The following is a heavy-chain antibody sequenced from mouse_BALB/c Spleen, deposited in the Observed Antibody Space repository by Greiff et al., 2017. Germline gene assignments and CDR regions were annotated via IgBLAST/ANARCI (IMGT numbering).Heavy chain of an antibody. D-gene: IGHD2-1*01. Sequence: VQLQQSGAELVKPGASVKLSCTASGFNIKDTYMHWVKQRPEQGLEWIGRIDPANGNTKYDPKFQGKATITADTSSNTAYLQLSSLTSEDTAVYYCAPDYYGNRGFAYWGQGTLVTVSA. J-gene: IGHJ3*01. CDR3: APDYYGNRGFAY. V-gene: IGHV14-3*02. CDR1: GFNIKDTY. CDR2: IDPANGNT.